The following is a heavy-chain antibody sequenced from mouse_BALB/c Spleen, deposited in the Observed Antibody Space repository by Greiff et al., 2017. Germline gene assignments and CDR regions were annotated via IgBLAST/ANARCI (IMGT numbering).Heavy chain of an antibody. CDR3: ARHEDRRYDAMDY. CDR1: GYAFTNYL. Sequence: VQLQQSGAELVRPGTSVKVSCKASGYAFTNYLIEWVKQRPGQGLEWIGVINPGSGGTNYNEKFKGKATLTADKSSSTAYMQLSSLTSDDSAVYFCARHEDRRYDAMDYWGQGTSVTVAS. J-gene: IGHJ4*01. V-gene: IGHV1-54*01. CDR2: INPGSGGT.